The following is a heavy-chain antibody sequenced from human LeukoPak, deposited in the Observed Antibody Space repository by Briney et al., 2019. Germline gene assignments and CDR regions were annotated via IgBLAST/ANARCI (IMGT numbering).Heavy chain of an antibody. Sequence: SQTLSLTCAVSGGSISSGGYSWSWIRQPPGKGLEWIGYIYYSGSTNYNPSLKSRVTISVDTSKNQFSLKLSSVTAADTAVYYCARDYGDYWGQGTLVTVSS. D-gene: IGHD3-16*01. J-gene: IGHJ4*02. CDR2: IYYSGST. CDR1: GGSISSGGYS. CDR3: ARDYGDY. V-gene: IGHV4-61*08.